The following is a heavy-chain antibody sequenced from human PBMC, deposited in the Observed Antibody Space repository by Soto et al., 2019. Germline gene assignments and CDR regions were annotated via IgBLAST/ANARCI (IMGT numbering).Heavy chain of an antibody. Sequence: TLSLTCTVSGGSISSGDYYWSWIRQHPGKGLEWIGTIYFSGTTYYNPSLKSRVTISVDTSKSQFSLKLSSVTAADTAVYYCARRDRSGFSYWLDTWGQGTLVTVSS. CDR2: IYFSGTT. J-gene: IGHJ5*02. CDR1: GGSISSGDYY. CDR3: ARRDRSGFSYWLDT. V-gene: IGHV4-31*03. D-gene: IGHD3-22*01.